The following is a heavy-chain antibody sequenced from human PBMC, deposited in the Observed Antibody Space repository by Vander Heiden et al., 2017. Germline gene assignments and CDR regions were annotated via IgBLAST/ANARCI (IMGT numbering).Heavy chain of an antibody. Sequence: EVQLVESGGGLVKPGGSLRLSCAASGFTFSSYGMHWVRQAPGKGLKWVSSISSSSRYIYYADSVKGRFTISRDYAKNSMYLQMNSLRAEDTAVYYCAREADIGDWGQGTLVTVSS. V-gene: IGHV3-21*01. J-gene: IGHJ4*02. CDR1: GFTFSSYG. CDR2: ISSSSRYI. CDR3: AREADIGD. D-gene: IGHD2-15*01.